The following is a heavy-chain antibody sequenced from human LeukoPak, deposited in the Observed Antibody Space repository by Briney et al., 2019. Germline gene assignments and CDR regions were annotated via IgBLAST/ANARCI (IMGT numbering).Heavy chain of an antibody. Sequence: PSETLSLTCTVSGGSIISYYWSWIRQSPGKGLEWIGYVSDSGSTNYNPSLKSRVIISLDTSKSRFSLKLSSVTAADTAVYYCARLDMIVVGDIMGVWGQGTTVIVSS. J-gene: IGHJ6*02. V-gene: IGHV4-59*08. CDR2: VSDSGST. CDR1: GGSIISYY. D-gene: IGHD3-22*01. CDR3: ARLDMIVVGDIMGV.